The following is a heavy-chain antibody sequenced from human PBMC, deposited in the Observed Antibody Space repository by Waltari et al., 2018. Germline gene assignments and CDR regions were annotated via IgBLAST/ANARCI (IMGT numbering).Heavy chain of an antibody. J-gene: IGHJ5*02. CDR2: ISSDGSGK. V-gene: IGHV3-30*18. D-gene: IGHD1-26*01. Sequence: QVEESGGGVVQPGGSLRLSCVPSGYPFNTYGMHWVRQAPGKGLEWLAVISSDGSGKYYADAVKGRFTMSRDNSKNMVYLQMNSLRPEDTAVYYCAKAGGIYNYPLDPWGQGTLVTVSS. CDR1: GYPFNTYG. CDR3: AKAGGIYNYPLDP.